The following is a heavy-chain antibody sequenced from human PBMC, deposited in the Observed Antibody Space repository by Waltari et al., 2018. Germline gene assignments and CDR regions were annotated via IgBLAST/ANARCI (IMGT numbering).Heavy chain of an antibody. Sequence: EVQLVESGGGLVQPGRSLRLSCAASGFTFDDYAMHWVRQAPGKGLEWVSGISWNSCSIGYADSVKGRFTISRDNAKNSLYLQMNSLRAEDTALCYCAKGGNDILTGYVDYWGQGTLVTVSS. CDR2: ISWNSCSI. J-gene: IGHJ4*02. D-gene: IGHD3-9*01. CDR3: AKGGNDILTGYVDY. CDR1: GFTFDDYA. V-gene: IGHV3-9*01.